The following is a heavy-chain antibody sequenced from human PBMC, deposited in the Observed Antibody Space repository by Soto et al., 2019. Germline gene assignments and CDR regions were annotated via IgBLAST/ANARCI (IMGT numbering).Heavy chain of an antibody. J-gene: IGHJ5*02. CDR1: RYIFNAYF. CDR3: ASHDPAARFDP. CDR2: INPNNGAT. D-gene: IGHD1-1*01. Sequence: VQLVQSGAEVKKPGAPVKVSCKAPRYIFNAYFMHWVRQAAGQGLEWMGWINPNNGATHYGLSFQGRVTMTRDTSISTAYMELSSLRSDDAAVYYCASHDPAARFDPWGQGTLVIVSS. V-gene: IGHV1-2*02.